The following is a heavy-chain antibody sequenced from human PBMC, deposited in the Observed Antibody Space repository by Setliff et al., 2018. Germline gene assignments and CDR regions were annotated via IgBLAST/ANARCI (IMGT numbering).Heavy chain of an antibody. D-gene: IGHD2-15*01. CDR3: ARAPGRQDYHYMEL. Sequence: ASVKVSCKTSGYTFTNFGISWVRQAPGQGLEWMGWISGYNGNTNYAQKFQSRVTMTTDAFTNTAYMELGSLRSDDTAVYYCARAPGRQDYHYMELWGKGTTVTVSS. J-gene: IGHJ6*03. CDR2: ISGYNGNT. V-gene: IGHV1-18*01. CDR1: GYTFTNFG.